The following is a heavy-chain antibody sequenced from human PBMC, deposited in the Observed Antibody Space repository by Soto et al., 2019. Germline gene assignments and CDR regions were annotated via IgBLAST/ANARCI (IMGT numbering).Heavy chain of an antibody. V-gene: IGHV1-69*13. CDR2: IIPIFGTP. J-gene: IGHJ4*02. CDR1: GVTFSRQD. CDR3: ATNEGRDGYRFDY. Sequence: ASVKVSCKASGVTFSRQDMRWVRQAPGQGLEWMGGIIPIFGTPQYAEKFLDRVTITADESTSTAYMELSSLTSEDTAVYYCATNEGRDGYRFDYWGQGTLVTVSS. D-gene: IGHD5-12*01.